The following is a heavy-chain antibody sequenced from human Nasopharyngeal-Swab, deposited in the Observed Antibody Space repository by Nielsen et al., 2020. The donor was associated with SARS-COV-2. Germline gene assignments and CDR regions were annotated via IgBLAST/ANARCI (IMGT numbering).Heavy chain of an antibody. D-gene: IGHD3-22*01. CDR3: ARVSAYYDSSGHYDAFDI. J-gene: IGHJ3*02. CDR1: GFTFSSYY. CDR2: IGNAGDT. V-gene: IGHV3-13*01. Sequence: GGSLTLSSAASGFTFSSYYMHWTRPATGKGLEWVAAIGNAGDTYYSGCLKGRFTISRENAKNSLYLQMNSLRAEDTAVYYCARVSAYYDSSGHYDAFDIWGQGTMVTVSS.